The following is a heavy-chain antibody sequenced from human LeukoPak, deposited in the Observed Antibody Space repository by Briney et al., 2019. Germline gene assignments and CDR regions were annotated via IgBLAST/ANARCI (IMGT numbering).Heavy chain of an antibody. CDR2: IYYSGST. D-gene: IGHD6-13*01. CDR1: GGSISSSSYY. Sequence: PSETLSLTCTVSGGSISSSSYYWGWIRQPPGKGLEWIGSIYYSGSTYYNPSLKSRVTISVDTSKNQFSLKLSSVTAADTAVYYCARGQGSWYYVDYWGQGTLVTVSS. V-gene: IGHV4-39*07. CDR3: ARGQGSWYYVDY. J-gene: IGHJ4*02.